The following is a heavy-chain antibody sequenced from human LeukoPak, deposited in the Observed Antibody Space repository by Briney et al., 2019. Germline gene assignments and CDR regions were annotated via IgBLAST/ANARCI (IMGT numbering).Heavy chain of an antibody. CDR2: MNPNSGNT. V-gene: IGHV1-8*01. CDR1: GYTFTSYD. D-gene: IGHD6-13*01. J-gene: IGHJ5*02. Sequence: GASVKVSCKASGYTFTSYDINWVRQATGQGLEWMGWMNPNSGNTGYAQKFQGRVTMTRNTSISTAYMELSSLRSEDTAVYYCARRLSGYSSSWYWFDPWGQGTLVPVSS. CDR3: ARRLSGYSSSWYWFDP.